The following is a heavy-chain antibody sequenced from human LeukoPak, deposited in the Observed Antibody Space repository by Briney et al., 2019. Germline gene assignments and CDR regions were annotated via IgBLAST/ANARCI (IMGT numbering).Heavy chain of an antibody. CDR3: LQYNSENT. J-gene: IGHJ5*02. V-gene: IGHV3-7*01. CDR1: GLTFSNSW. CDR2: IKKDGSET. D-gene: IGHD1-14*01. Sequence: GGSLRLSCVASGLTFSNSWMTWVRQAPGKGLEWVATIKKDGSETYYVDSVRGRFTVSRDNDKNSLYLEMNSLRDEDTAVYYCLQYNSENTWGQGTLVTVSS.